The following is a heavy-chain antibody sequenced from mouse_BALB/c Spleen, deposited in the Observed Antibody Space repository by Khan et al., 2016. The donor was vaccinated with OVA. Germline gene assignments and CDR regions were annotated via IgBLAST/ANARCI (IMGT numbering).Heavy chain of an antibody. CDR3: AREWAAWFPY. V-gene: IGHV1-77*01. Sequence: QVQLQQSGAELARPGASVTLSCKASGYTFTDYYINWMRQRTGQDLEWIGEIYPGSDNTYYNEKFKGKATLTADKSSSTAYMQLSSLTSEDSAVYFCAREWAAWFPYWGQGTLVTVSA. CDR1: GYTFTDYY. J-gene: IGHJ3*01. CDR2: IYPGSDNT.